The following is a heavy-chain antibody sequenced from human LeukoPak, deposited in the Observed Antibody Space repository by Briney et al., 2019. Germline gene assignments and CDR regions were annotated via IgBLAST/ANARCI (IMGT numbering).Heavy chain of an antibody. CDR3: ARDGPLVYFDY. Sequence: PSETLSLTCTVSGGSISSYFWSLIRQPPGKGLEWIGYIYHSGSTHYNPSLKSRVTISVDTSKNQFSLKLSSVTAADTAVYYCARDGPLVYFDYWGQGALVTVSS. J-gene: IGHJ4*02. CDR1: GGSISSYF. D-gene: IGHD3-16*02. CDR2: IYHSGST. V-gene: IGHV4-59*12.